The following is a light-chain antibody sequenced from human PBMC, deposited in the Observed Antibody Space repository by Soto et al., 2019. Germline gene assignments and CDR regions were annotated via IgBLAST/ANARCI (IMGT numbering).Light chain of an antibody. CDR1: QSVSTK. J-gene: IGKJ5*01. Sequence: ETVKTQSPATLSVSPGERATVSCRASQSVSTKLAWYQQKPGQAPRLLIYGASTRATGIPARFSGSGSGTEFTLTVSSLQSEDFAVYYCQQYDDWPPITFGQGTRLEIK. CDR3: QQYDDWPPIT. V-gene: IGKV3D-15*01. CDR2: GAS.